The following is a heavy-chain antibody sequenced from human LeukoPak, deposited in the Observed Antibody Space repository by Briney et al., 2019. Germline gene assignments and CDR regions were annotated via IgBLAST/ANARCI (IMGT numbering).Heavy chain of an antibody. V-gene: IGHV1-2*06. J-gene: IGHJ6*03. Sequence: ASVKVSCKASGYTFTGYYMHWVRQAPGQGLEWMGRINPNSGGTNYAQKFQGRVTMTRDTSISTASMELSRLRSDDTAVYYCARDWGDSSGLRAVYYYYYYMDVWGKGTTVTVSS. CDR1: GYTFTGYY. CDR2: INPNSGGT. D-gene: IGHD6-19*01. CDR3: ARDWGDSSGLRAVYYYYYYMDV.